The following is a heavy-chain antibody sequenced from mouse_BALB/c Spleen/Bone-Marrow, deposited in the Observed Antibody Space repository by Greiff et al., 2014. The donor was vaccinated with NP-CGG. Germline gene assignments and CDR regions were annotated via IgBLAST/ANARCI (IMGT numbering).Heavy chain of an antibody. D-gene: IGHD2-12*01. CDR2: INPTTGCT. CDR1: GYTFTSYW. V-gene: IGHV1-7*01. J-gene: IGHJ3*01. Sequence: VQLQQSGAELAKPGASVKMSCKASGYTFTSYWMHWIKQRPGQGLEWIGYINPTTGCTDYNQKFKDKATLTADKSSSTAYLQLSSLTSEDSAVYYCAYYTWFAYWGQGTLVTVSA. CDR3: AYYTWFAY.